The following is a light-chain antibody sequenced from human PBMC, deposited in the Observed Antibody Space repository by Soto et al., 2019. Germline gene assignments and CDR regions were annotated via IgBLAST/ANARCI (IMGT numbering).Light chain of an antibody. V-gene: IGKV3-20*01. CDR2: GAS. CDR1: QSVSSSY. CDR3: QQYGSSPWT. J-gene: IGKJ1*01. Sequence: PGERATLSSRASQSVSSSYLTWCQQKPGRAPRLLIFGASGRATGIPDRFSGSGSGTDFTLTISRLEPKDFAVYDCQQYGSSPWTFGQGTKVDSK.